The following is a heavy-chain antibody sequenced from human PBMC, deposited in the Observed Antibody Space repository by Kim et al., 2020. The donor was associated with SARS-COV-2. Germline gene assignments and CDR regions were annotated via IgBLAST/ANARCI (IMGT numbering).Heavy chain of an antibody. D-gene: IGHD3-10*01. Sequence: ASVKVSCKVSGYTLIELSMHWVRQAPGKGLEWMGGFDPEDGETIYAQKFQGRVTMTEDTSTDTAYMELSSLRSEDTAVYYCATAPAALLSGSYYRSYYYYGMDVWVQGTTVTVSS. CDR3: ATAPAALLSGSYYRSYYYYGMDV. CDR1: GYTLIELS. V-gene: IGHV1-24*01. J-gene: IGHJ6*02. CDR2: FDPEDGET.